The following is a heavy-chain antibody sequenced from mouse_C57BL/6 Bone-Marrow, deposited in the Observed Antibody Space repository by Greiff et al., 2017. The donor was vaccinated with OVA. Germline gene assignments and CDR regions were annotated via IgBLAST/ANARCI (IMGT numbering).Heavy chain of an antibody. Sequence: QVQLQQSGAELVRPGTSVKMSCKASGYTFTNYWIGWAKQRPGHGLEWIGDIYPGGGYTNYNEKFKGKATLTADKSSSTAYMQFSSLTSEDSAIYYCARKDWSYYYAMDYWGQGTSVTVSS. CDR2: IYPGGGYT. CDR3: ARKDWSYYYAMDY. CDR1: GYTFTNYW. J-gene: IGHJ4*01. V-gene: IGHV1-63*01. D-gene: IGHD4-1*01.